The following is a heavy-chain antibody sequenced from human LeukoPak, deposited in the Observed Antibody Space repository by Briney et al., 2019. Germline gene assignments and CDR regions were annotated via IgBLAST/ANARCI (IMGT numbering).Heavy chain of an antibody. CDR1: GGSISSHY. V-gene: IGHV4-59*11. CDR2: IYYSGST. Sequence: PSETLSLTCTVSGGSISSHYWSWIRQPPGKGLEGIGYIYYSGSTNYNPSLKSRVTISVDTSKNQFSLKLSSVTAADTAVYYCARGARTWAAEYYYYYYMDVWGKGTTVTVSS. J-gene: IGHJ6*03. D-gene: IGHD6-13*01. CDR3: ARGARTWAAEYYYYYYMDV.